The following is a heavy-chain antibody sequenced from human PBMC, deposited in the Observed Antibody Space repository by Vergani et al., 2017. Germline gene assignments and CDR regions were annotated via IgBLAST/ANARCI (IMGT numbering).Heavy chain of an antibody. V-gene: IGHV4-39*01. CDR1: GGSISSSSYY. Sequence: QLQLQESGPGLVKPSETLSLTCTVSGGSISSSSYYWGWILQPPGKGLEWIGSIYYSGSTYYNPSLKSRVTISVDTSKNQFSLKLSSVTAADTAVYYCARRGIAAPIDYWGQGTLVTVSS. CDR2: IYYSGST. D-gene: IGHD6-13*01. J-gene: IGHJ4*02. CDR3: ARRGIAAPIDY.